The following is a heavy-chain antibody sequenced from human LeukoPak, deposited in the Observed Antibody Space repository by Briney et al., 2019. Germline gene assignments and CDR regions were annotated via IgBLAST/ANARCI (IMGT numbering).Heavy chain of an antibody. D-gene: IGHD1-26*01. J-gene: IGHJ5*02. CDR2: IYYSGST. CDR1: GGSISSYY. V-gene: IGHV4-59*01. Sequence: SETLSLTCTVSGGSISSYYWSWIRQPPGKGLEWIGYIYYSGSTNYNPSLKSRVTISVDTSKNQFSLKLSSVTAADTAVYYCAREEGATTNWFDPWGQGTLVTVSS. CDR3: AREEGATTNWFDP.